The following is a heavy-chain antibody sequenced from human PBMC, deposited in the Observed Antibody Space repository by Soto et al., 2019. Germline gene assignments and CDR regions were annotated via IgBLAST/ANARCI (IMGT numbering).Heavy chain of an antibody. V-gene: IGHV3-74*01. CDR1: GFTFSAYW. D-gene: IGHD1-1*01. CDR2: ISDDGSTA. J-gene: IGHJ4*02. Sequence: GGSLRLSCSVSGFTFSAYWMHWVRQVPGKGLTWVSRISDDGSTATYADSVKGRFVISRDNAKNSLYPEMNTLRADDSGLYYCARGPRVSSTGTGAHWGRGTLVTVSS. CDR3: ARGPRVSSTGTGAH.